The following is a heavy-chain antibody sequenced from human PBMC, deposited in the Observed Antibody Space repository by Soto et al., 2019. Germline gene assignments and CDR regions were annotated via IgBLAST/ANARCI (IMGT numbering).Heavy chain of an antibody. Sequence: PGGSLRLSCAASGFTFTTYWMIWVRQAPGKGLEWVANINQDGSVKQYVDSVKGRFTISRDNSRNSLYLQMNSLSAEDTAVYYCTRDSGGVSWGQGTLVTVSS. J-gene: IGHJ4*02. CDR3: TRDSGGVS. CDR1: GFTFTTYW. V-gene: IGHV3-7*01. CDR2: INQDGSVK. D-gene: IGHD3-16*01.